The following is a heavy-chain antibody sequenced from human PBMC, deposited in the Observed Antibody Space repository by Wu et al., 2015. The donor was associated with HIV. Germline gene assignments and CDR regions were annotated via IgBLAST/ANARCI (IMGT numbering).Heavy chain of an antibody. D-gene: IGHD1-26*01. Sequence: QVQLVQSGAEVKKPGASVKVSCKASGYTFTGYYMHWVRQAPGQGLEWMGWINPNSGGTNYAQKFQGRVTMTRDTSISTAYMELSRLRSDDTAVYFCARVTNSYALYYYYYMDVWGQRDHGPPSP. CDR2: INPNSGGT. V-gene: IGHV1-2*02. CDR3: ARVTNSYALYYYYYMDV. CDR1: GYTFTGYY. J-gene: IGHJ6*03.